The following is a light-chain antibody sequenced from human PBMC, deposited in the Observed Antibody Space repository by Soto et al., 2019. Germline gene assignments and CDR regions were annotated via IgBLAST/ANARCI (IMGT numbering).Light chain of an antibody. Sequence: QSVLTQPASVSGSPGQSITISCTGTSSDVGGYDYVSWYQQHPGTAPRLIIFEVTNRPSGVSNRFSGSKSGNTASLTISGLQPEEEADYYCTSYNSRSTQVFGTGTKVTV. J-gene: IGLJ1*01. CDR2: EVT. CDR3: TSYNSRSTQV. CDR1: SSDVGGYDY. V-gene: IGLV2-14*01.